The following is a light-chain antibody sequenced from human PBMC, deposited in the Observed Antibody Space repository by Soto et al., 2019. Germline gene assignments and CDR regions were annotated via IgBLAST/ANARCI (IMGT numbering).Light chain of an antibody. V-gene: IGLV4-69*01. CDR2: LNSDGSH. Sequence: QPVLTQSPSASASLGASVKLTCTLSSGHSSYAIAWHQQQPEKGPRYLMKLNSDGSHSKGDGIPDRFSGSSSGAERYLTISSLQSEDEADYYCQTWGTGIHYVFGTGTK. CDR3: QTWGTGIHYV. J-gene: IGLJ1*01. CDR1: SGHSSYA.